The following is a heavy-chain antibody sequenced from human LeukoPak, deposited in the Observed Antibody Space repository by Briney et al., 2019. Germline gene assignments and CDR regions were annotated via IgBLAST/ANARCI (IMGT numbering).Heavy chain of an antibody. Sequence: GGSLRLSCAASGFTFSSYAMHWVRQAPGKGLEWVAVISYDGSNKYYADSVKGRFTISRDNSKNTLYLQMNSLRAEDTAVYYCARDPCSTSCYYNWFDPWGQGTLVTVSS. CDR1: GFTFSSYA. CDR2: ISYDGSNK. CDR3: ARDPCSTSCYYNWFDP. J-gene: IGHJ5*02. V-gene: IGHV3-30*04. D-gene: IGHD2-2*01.